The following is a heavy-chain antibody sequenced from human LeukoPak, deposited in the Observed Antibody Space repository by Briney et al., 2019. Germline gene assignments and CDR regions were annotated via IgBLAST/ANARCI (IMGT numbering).Heavy chain of an antibody. CDR3: ARLYDTSGYCYWYFDL. D-gene: IGHD3-22*01. V-gene: IGHV4-39*01. CDR1: GGSISRSSYY. J-gene: IGHJ2*01. Sequence: SETLSLTCTVSGGSISRSSYYWVWIRQPPGKGLEWIGSIYYSGSTYYNPSLRSRVTISVDTSKNQFSLKLSSVTAADTAVYYCARLYDTSGYCYWYFDLWGRGTLVTVSS. CDR2: IYYSGST.